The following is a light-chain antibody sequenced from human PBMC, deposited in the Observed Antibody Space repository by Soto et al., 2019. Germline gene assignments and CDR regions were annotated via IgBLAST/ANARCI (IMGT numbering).Light chain of an antibody. CDR1: QDISRW. CDR2: AAS. V-gene: IGKV1-12*01. Sequence: DIQMTQSPSSVSASVRDRVTITCRASQDISRWLAWYQQKPGKAPKLLIYAASTLQSGVPSRFSGSGSGTDFTLTISSLQPADYATYYCQQANSFPLTFGGGTKVEIK. CDR3: QQANSFPLT. J-gene: IGKJ4*01.